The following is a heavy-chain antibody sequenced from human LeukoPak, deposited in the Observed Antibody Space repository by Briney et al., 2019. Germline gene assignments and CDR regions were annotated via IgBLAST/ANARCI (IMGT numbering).Heavy chain of an antibody. CDR1: GFTFSSYG. CDR2: IWYDGSNK. J-gene: IGHJ4*02. CDR3: AREGCSSTSCYTSFDY. D-gene: IGHD2-2*02. V-gene: IGHV3-33*01. Sequence: GRSLRLSCAASGFTFSSYGMHWVRQAPGKGLEWVAVIWYDGSNKYYADSVKGRFTISRDNSKNTLYLQMNSLRAEDTAVYYCAREGCSSTSCYTSFDYWGQGTVVTVSS.